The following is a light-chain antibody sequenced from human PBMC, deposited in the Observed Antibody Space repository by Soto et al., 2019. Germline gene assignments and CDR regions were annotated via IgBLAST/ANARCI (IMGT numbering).Light chain of an antibody. J-gene: IGLJ2*01. V-gene: IGLV2-14*03. CDR3: SSYTDSSTQV. CDR2: DVT. CDR1: SSDVGAYNY. Sequence: QSALTQPACVSGSPGQSITISCTGTSSDVGAYNYVSWYQQHPGKAPKLMIYDVTNRPSGVSNRFSGSKSDNTASLTVSGLQAEDEADYYCSSYTDSSTQVFGGGTKLTVL.